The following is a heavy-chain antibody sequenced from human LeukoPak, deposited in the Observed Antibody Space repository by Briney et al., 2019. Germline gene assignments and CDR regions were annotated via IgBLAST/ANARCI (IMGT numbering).Heavy chain of an antibody. D-gene: IGHD5-18*01. Sequence: SGTLSLTCAVSGGSISSSNWWSWVRQPPGKGLEWIGEIYHSGGTNYNPSLKSRVTISVDKSKNQFSLKLSSVTAADTAVYYCARAHRGYSYGYGSYYYGMDVWGQGTTVTVSS. CDR3: ARAHRGYSYGYGSYYYGMDV. CDR1: GGSISSSNW. J-gene: IGHJ6*02. CDR2: IYHSGGT. V-gene: IGHV4-4*02.